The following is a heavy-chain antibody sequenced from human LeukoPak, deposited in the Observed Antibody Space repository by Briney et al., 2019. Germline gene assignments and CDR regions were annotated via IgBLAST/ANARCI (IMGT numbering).Heavy chain of an antibody. CDR1: GFTFSSYG. J-gene: IGHJ6*03. Sequence: PGGSLRLSCAASGFTFSSYGMHWVRRAPGKGLEWVAFIRYDGSNKYYAGSVKGRFTISRDNSKNTLYLQMNSLRAEDTAVYYCAKQRYQLLYDLDYYYYMDVWGKGTTVTVSS. D-gene: IGHD2-2*02. CDR2: IRYDGSNK. V-gene: IGHV3-30*02. CDR3: AKQRYQLLYDLDYYYYMDV.